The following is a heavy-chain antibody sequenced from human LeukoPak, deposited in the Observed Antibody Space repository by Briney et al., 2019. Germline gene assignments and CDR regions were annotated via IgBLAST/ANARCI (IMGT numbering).Heavy chain of an antibody. CDR1: GFTFSDYY. CDR3: ARDPGYSPPVVFDP. Sequence: GGSLRLSCAASGFTFSDYYMSWIRQAPGKRLEWVSYISSSGSTIYYADSVKGRFTISRDNAKNSLYLQMNSLRAEDTAVHYCARDPGYSPPVVFDPWGQGTLVTVSS. CDR2: ISSSGSTI. V-gene: IGHV3-11*01. J-gene: IGHJ5*02. D-gene: IGHD6-13*01.